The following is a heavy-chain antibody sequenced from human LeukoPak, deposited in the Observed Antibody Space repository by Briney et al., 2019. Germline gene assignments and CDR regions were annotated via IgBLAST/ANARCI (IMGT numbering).Heavy chain of an antibody. D-gene: IGHD3-9*01. CDR3: AKDPTSVGGRHDWLLDS. Sequence: GGSLRLSCAASGFTLSSYAMTWVRQAPGRGLEWVSSVDGGGGGTYYADSVKGRFTISRDNSKNTLYLQMNYLRAEDTAVYYCAKDPTSVGGRHDWLLDSWGQGTLVTVSS. CDR2: VDGGGGGT. V-gene: IGHV3-23*01. CDR1: GFTLSSYA. J-gene: IGHJ5*02.